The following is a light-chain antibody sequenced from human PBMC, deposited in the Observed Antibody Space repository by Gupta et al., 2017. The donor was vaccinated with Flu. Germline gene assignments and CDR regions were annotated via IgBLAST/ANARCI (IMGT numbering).Light chain of an antibody. CDR2: HAS. V-gene: IGKV1-39*01. Sequence: DIQLTQSPSSLSAAVGDRATITCRATQNIAESLNWYQQRPGQSPTPLISHASTLGSGVPSRFSGSGSGTDCTLSINNLQPEDFATYHCQQTYISPFTFGQGTRLDI. J-gene: IGKJ5*01. CDR3: QQTYISPFT. CDR1: QNIAES.